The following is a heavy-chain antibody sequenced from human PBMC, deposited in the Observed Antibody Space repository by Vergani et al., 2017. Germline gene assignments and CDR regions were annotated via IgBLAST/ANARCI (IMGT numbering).Heavy chain of an antibody. V-gene: IGHV3-30*18. J-gene: IGHJ3*02. CDR3: AKDLFPTTVTSDAFDI. CDR1: GFALNRHA. D-gene: IGHD4-17*01. CDR2: ISFDGTNE. Sequence: QVQLVESGGGVVQPGTSLRLSCVVSGFALNRHAMYWVRQAPGKGLEWVVGISFDGTNEYYPDLVKGRFTISRDIAKNTLYLQVRSLRAEDTAVYYCAKDLFPTTVTSDAFDIWGQGTMVTVSS.